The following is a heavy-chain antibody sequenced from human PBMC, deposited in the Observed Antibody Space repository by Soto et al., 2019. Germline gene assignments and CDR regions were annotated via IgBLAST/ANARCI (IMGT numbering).Heavy chain of an antibody. V-gene: IGHV4-61*01. J-gene: IGHJ6*02. D-gene: IGHD2-2*02. CDR3: ARFVISCSGTTCYTRADV. CDR1: GGSVSSDTHY. CDR2: IYSSGST. Sequence: AETLSLTCTVSGGSVSSDTHYWSWIRQPPGRRREWIGFIYSSGSTNYNPSLKSRVTMSVVTSKNQFSLKLRSVIVADTAVYHCARFVISCSGTTCYTRADVWGQGTTVTVSS.